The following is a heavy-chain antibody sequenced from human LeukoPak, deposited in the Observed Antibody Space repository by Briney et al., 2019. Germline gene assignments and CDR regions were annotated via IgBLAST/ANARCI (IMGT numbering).Heavy chain of an antibody. Sequence: PGGALRLSCAASGFTVSSNYMSWVRQAPGKGLEWVSVIYSGGSTYYADSVKGRFTISRDNSKNTLYLQMNSLRAEDTAVYYCARVFGWELPGSWFDPWGQGTLVTASS. J-gene: IGHJ5*02. D-gene: IGHD1-26*01. CDR3: ARVFGWELPGSWFDP. CDR1: GFTVSSNY. CDR2: IYSGGST. V-gene: IGHV3-53*01.